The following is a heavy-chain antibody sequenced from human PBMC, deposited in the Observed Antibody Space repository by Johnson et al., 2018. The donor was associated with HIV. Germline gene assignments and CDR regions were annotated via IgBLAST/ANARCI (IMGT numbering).Heavy chain of an antibody. V-gene: IGHV3-23*04. CDR3: ARAYYDSRGYYPHAFHV. J-gene: IGHJ3*01. CDR2: IYVGGNT. CDR1: GFTFSTYA. Sequence: VQLVESGGGVVRPGGSLRLSCAASGFTFSTYAMYWVRQAPGKGLEWVSSIYVGGNTYSADSVKGRFTISRDNSENTLYLQMNRLRAEDTAVYYCARAYYDSRGYYPHAFHVWGQGTVVTVSS. D-gene: IGHD3-22*01.